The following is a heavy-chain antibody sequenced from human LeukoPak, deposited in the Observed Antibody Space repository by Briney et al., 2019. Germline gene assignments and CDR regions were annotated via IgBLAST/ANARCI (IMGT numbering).Heavy chain of an antibody. CDR3: AREGGFYGSSGYYLTFDY. CDR2: ISSSSSYI. J-gene: IGHJ4*02. Sequence: PGGSLRLSCAASGFTFSSYSMNWVRQAPGKGLEWVSSISSSSSYIYYADSVKGRFTISRDNAKNSLYLQMNSLRAEDTAVYYCAREGGFYGSSGYYLTFDYWGQGTLVTVSS. D-gene: IGHD3-22*01. V-gene: IGHV3-21*06. CDR1: GFTFSSYS.